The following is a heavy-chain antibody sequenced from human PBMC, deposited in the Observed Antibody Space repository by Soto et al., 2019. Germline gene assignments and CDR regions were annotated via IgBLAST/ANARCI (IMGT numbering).Heavy chain of an antibody. CDR1: GGSISSYY. Sequence: LSLTCTVSGGSISSYYWSWIRQPPGKGLEWIGYIYYSGSTNYNPSLKSRVTISVDTSKNQFSLKLSSVTAADTAVYYCGGGFLEWLHVDYWGQGTLVTVSS. CDR3: GGGFLEWLHVDY. CDR2: IYYSGST. V-gene: IGHV4-59*01. D-gene: IGHD3-3*01. J-gene: IGHJ4*02.